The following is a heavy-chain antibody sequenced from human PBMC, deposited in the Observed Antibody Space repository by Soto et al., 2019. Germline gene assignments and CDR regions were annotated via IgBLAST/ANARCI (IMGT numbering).Heavy chain of an antibody. D-gene: IGHD6-13*01. V-gene: IGHV3-48*01. CDR2: ISSSSTI. J-gene: IGHJ6*03. CDR3: ARQSSIAAAGSPETYYYMDV. CDR1: GFTFSSYS. Sequence: GGSLRLSCAASGFTFSSYSMNWVRQAPGKGLEWVSYISSSSTIYYADSVKGRFTISRDNAKNSLYLQMNSLRAEDTAVYYCARQSSIAAAGSPETYYYMDVWGKGTTVTVSS.